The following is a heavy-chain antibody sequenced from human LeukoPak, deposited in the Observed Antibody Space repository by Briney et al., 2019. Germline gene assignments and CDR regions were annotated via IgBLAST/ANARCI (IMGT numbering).Heavy chain of an antibody. CDR1: GYTFTGYY. V-gene: IGHV1-2*02. Sequence: GASVKVSCKASGYTFTGYYMHWVRQAPGQGLEWVGWINPNSGGTNYAQKFQGRVTMTRDTSISTAYMELSRLRSDDTAVYYCARVNNYYDSSGYLYYFDYWGQGTLVTVSS. J-gene: IGHJ4*02. CDR3: ARVNNYYDSSGYLYYFDY. D-gene: IGHD3-22*01. CDR2: INPNSGGT.